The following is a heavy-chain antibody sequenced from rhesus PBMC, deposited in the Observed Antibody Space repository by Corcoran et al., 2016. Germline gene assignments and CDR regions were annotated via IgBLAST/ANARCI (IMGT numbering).Heavy chain of an antibody. J-gene: IGHJ2*01. Sequence: QLQLQESGPGLVKPSETLSLTCAVSGGSISGYWWSWFRQPPGKGLEGIGRIDRRRSTDNNPSLRSRVTMSRETSKNRFSLKLSSVTAAATAGYYGESLVTRYWDFDPWGHGTPITISS. CDR2: IDRRRST. CDR1: GGSISGYW. D-gene: IGHD2-2*01. CDR3: ESLVTRYWDFDP. V-gene: IGHV4-160*01.